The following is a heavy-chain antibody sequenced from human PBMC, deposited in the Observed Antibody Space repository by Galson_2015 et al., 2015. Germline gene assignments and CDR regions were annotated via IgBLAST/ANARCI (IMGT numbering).Heavy chain of an antibody. Sequence: SLRLSCAASGFTFSSYWMHWVRQAPGKGLVWVSRINSDGSSTSYADSVKGRFTISRDNAKNTLYLQMNSLRAEDTAVYYCARVHQASIAVAFDYWGQGTTVTVSS. D-gene: IGHD6-19*01. V-gene: IGHV3-74*01. J-gene: IGHJ4*03. CDR2: INSDGSST. CDR3: ARVHQASIAVAFDY. CDR1: GFTFSSYW.